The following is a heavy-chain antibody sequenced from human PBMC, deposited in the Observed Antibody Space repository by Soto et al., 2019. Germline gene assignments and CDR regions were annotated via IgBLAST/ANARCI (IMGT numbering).Heavy chain of an antibody. V-gene: IGHV4-34*01. CDR3: ARAVFGEYEDTLLDYYYYGMDV. D-gene: IGHD3-10*02. CDR2: INHSGST. J-gene: IGHJ6*02. Sequence: SETLSLTCAVYGGSFSGYYWSWIRQPPGKGLEWIGEINHSGSTDHNPSLKSRVTISVDTSKDQFSLKLSSVTAADTAVYYCARAVFGEYEDTLLDYYYYGMDVWGQGTTVTVS. CDR1: GGSFSGYY.